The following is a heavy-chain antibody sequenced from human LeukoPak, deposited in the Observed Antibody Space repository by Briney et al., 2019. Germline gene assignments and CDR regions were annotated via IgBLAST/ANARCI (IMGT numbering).Heavy chain of an antibody. D-gene: IGHD2-21*01. CDR3: AKPTATPPGDYPYLYIHV. CDR1: GGSISGHW. CDR2: IESTGRL. V-gene: IGHV4-4*09. Sequence: SETLSLTCTVSGGSISGHWWSWIRGPPGKGLEWLGDIESTGRLNDNPPLRRRVTLSVGTSQNQFSLKVTSVTAADTAVNYCAKPTATPPGDYPYLYIHVWGKGITVTVSS. J-gene: IGHJ6*03.